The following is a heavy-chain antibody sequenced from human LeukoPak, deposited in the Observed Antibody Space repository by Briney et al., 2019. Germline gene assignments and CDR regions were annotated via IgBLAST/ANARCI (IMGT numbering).Heavy chain of an antibody. D-gene: IGHD3-10*01. J-gene: IGHJ6*03. Sequence: PSETLSLTCTVSGGSISSSSYYWGWIRQPPGKGLEWIGSIYYSGSTYYNPSLKSRVTLSVDTSKNQFSLKLRSVTAADTAIYYCARVRYGSGSLYYYYYYMDVWGKGTTVTISS. V-gene: IGHV4-39*01. CDR2: IYYSGST. CDR3: ARVRYGSGSLYYYYYYMDV. CDR1: GGSISSSSYY.